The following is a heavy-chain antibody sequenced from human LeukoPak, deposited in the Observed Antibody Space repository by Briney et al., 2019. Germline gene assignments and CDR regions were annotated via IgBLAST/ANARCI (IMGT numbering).Heavy chain of an antibody. D-gene: IGHD3-10*01. CDR3: ARRESRYYYAY. J-gene: IGHJ4*02. CDR2: IYYSGST. Sequence: PSETLSLTCTVSGGSISSYYWSWIRQPPGKGLEWIGYIYYSGSTNYNPSLKSRVTISVDTSKNQFSLKLSSVTAADTAVYYCARRESRYYYAYWGQGTLVTVSS. CDR1: GGSISSYY. V-gene: IGHV4-59*08.